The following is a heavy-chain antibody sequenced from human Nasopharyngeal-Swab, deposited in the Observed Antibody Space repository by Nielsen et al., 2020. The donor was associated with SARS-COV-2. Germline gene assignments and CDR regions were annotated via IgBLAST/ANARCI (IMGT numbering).Heavy chain of an antibody. J-gene: IGHJ4*02. CDR3: ASEGTYCSGGSCDVD. Sequence: RQAPGKGLEWVSYISSSSSYTNYADSVKGRFTISRDNAKNSLYLQMNSLRAEDTAVYYCASEGTYCSGGSCDVDWGQGTRV. CDR2: ISSSSSYT. V-gene: IGHV3-11*06. D-gene: IGHD2-15*01.